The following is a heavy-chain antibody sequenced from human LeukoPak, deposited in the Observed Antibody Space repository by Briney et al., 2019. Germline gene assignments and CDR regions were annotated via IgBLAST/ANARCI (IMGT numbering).Heavy chain of an antibody. D-gene: IGHD6-6*01. V-gene: IGHV3-7*01. J-gene: IGHJ4*02. CDR2: IKQDGSEK. CDR1: GFIFSSYS. Sequence: GGSLRLSCAASGFIFSSYSMNWVRQAPEKGLEWVANIKQDGSEKYYVDSVKGRFTISRDNAKNSLYLQMNSLRAEDTAVYYCASGEYSSSSWDYWGQGTLVTVSS. CDR3: ASGEYSSSSWDY.